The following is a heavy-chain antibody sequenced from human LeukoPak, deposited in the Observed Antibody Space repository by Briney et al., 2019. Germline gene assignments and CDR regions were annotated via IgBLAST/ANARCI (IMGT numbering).Heavy chain of an antibody. CDR2: INHSGST. V-gene: IGHV4-34*01. Sequence: SETLSLTCAVYGGSFSGYYWSWIRQPPGKGLEWFVEINHSGSTNYNPSLKSRVTISVDTSKNQFSLKLSSVTAADTAVYYCARVYRYSSGWYSTPYFDYWGQGTLVTVSS. D-gene: IGHD6-19*01. J-gene: IGHJ4*02. CDR3: ARVYRYSSGWYSTPYFDY. CDR1: GGSFSGYY.